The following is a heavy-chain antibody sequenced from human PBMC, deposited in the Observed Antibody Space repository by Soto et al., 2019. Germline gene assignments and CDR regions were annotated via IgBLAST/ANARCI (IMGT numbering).Heavy chain of an antibody. J-gene: IGHJ6*02. Sequence: GGSLRLSCAASGFTFDDYAMHWVRQAPGKGLEWVSLISGDGGSTYYADSVKGRFTISRDNSKNSLYLQMNSLRTEDTALYYCAKVLTAYNVLTGYYTHYYYGMDVWGQGTTVTVSS. CDR3: AKVLTAYNVLTGYYTHYYYGMDV. CDR1: GFTFDDYA. V-gene: IGHV3-43*02. D-gene: IGHD3-9*01. CDR2: ISGDGGST.